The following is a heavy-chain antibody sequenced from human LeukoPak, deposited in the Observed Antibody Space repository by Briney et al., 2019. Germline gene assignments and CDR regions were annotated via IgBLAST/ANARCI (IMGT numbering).Heavy chain of an antibody. CDR2: IRYDGSNK. D-gene: IGHD5-18*01. Sequence: GGSLRLSCAASGFTFSSYGMHWVRQAPGKGLEWVAFIRYDGSNKYYADSVKGRFTISRDNSKNTLYLQMNSLRAEDTAVYYCAKPPGMVNGDKAIYYYYMDVWGKGTTVTVSS. V-gene: IGHV3-30*02. J-gene: IGHJ6*03. CDR1: GFTFSSYG. CDR3: AKPPGMVNGDKAIYYYYMDV.